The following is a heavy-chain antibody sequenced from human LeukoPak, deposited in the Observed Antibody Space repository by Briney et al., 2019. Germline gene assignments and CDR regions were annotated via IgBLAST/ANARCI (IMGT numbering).Heavy chain of an antibody. CDR2: IKQDGTEK. D-gene: IGHD3-10*01. Sequence: GGSLRLSCAASGFTFTTYWLGWVRQPPGKGLEWVAHIKQDGTEKYYVDSVKGRFTISRDNSKNTLYLQMNRLRAEDTAVYYCARDGPRAGRGVIFDSWGQGTLVTVAS. J-gene: IGHJ4*02. V-gene: IGHV3-7*01. CDR1: GFTFTTYW. CDR3: ARDGPRAGRGVIFDS.